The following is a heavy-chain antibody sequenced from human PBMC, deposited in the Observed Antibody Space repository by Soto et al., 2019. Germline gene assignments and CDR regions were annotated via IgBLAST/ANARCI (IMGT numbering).Heavy chain of an antibody. V-gene: IGHV4-4*02. CDR2: IYYSGST. CDR3: ARDSPPMDV. Sequence: SETLSLTCAVSGGSISSSNWLSWVRQPPGKGLEWIGTIYYSGSTYYNPSLKSRVTISVDTSKNQFSLKLSSVTAADTAVYYCARDSPPMDVWGQGTTVTVSS. J-gene: IGHJ6*02. CDR1: GGSISSSNW.